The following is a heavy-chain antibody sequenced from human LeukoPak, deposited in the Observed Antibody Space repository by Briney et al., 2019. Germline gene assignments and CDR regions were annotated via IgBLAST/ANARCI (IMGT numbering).Heavy chain of an antibody. J-gene: IGHJ4*02. V-gene: IGHV1-2*02. D-gene: IGHD2-2*01. CDR3: ARETCSSTSCYAVFDY. CDR2: INPNSGGT. CDR1: GYTFTGYY. Sequence: ASVKVSCEASGYTFTGYYMHWVRQAPGQGLEWMGWINPNSGGTNYAQKFQGRVTMTRDTSISTAYMELSRLRSDDTAVYYCARETCSSTSCYAVFDYWGQGTLVTVSS.